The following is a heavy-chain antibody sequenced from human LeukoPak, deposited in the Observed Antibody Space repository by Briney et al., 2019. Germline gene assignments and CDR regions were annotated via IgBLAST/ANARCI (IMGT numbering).Heavy chain of an antibody. CDR1: GYSFSTYW. Sequence: GESLKISCKGSGYSFSTYWIGWVRQMPGKGLEWMGIIYPSNSDTRYSPSFQGQVTISADKSINTAYLQWSSLKASDTAMYYCARRADRTSSDYWGQGTLVTVSS. CDR2: IYPSNSDT. CDR3: ARRADRTSSDY. D-gene: IGHD6-6*01. J-gene: IGHJ4*02. V-gene: IGHV5-51*01.